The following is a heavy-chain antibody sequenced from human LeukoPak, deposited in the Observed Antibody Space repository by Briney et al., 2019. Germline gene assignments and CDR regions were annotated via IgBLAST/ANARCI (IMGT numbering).Heavy chain of an antibody. V-gene: IGHV1-2*02. Sequence: ASVKVSCKASGDTFTGYYMHWVRQAPGPGLEWMGWINPNSGGTNYAQKFQGRVTMTRDTSISTAYMELSRLRSDDTAVYYCARGAYSSSAWFDPWGQGTLVTVSS. CDR2: INPNSGGT. CDR3: ARGAYSSSAWFDP. D-gene: IGHD6-6*01. CDR1: GDTFTGYY. J-gene: IGHJ5*02.